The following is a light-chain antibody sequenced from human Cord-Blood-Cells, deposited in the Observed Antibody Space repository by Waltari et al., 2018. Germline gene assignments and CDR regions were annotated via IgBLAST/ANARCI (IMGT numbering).Light chain of an antibody. J-gene: IGKJ4*01. CDR3: QQRSNWPPT. Sequence: EIVLTQSPATLSLSPGERATLSCRASQSVSSYLAWYQQKPGQAPRLRIYDASNRATGIPARFSGSGSGTDFTLTISSLEPEDFAVYYCQQRSNWPPTFGGGTKVEI. CDR2: DAS. CDR1: QSVSSY. V-gene: IGKV3-11*01.